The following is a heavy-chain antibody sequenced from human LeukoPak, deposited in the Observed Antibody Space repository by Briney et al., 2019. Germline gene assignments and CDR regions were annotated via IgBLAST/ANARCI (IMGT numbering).Heavy chain of an antibody. J-gene: IGHJ4*02. CDR1: GFTFSSHW. V-gene: IGHV3-74*01. Sequence: PGGSLRLSCAAPGFTFSSHWMHWARHGPGKGLVWVSRINGDETSTAYADSVKGRFTISRDNSKNTLYLQMISLRAEDTAVYYCGALYDSGGYYDYWGQGTLVTVSS. D-gene: IGHD3-22*01. CDR2: INGDETST. CDR3: GALYDSGGYYDY.